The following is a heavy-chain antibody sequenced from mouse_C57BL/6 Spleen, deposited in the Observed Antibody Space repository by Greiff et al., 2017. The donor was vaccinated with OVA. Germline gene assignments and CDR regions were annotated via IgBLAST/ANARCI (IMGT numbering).Heavy chain of an antibody. CDR3: ARGDGLFAY. D-gene: IGHD1-1*01. Sequence: EVKLMESEGGLVQPGSSMKLSCTASGFTFSDYYMAWVRQVPEKGLEWVANINYDGSSTYYLDSLKSRFIISRDNAKNILYLQMSSLKSEDTATYYCARGDGLFAYWGQGTLVTVSA. J-gene: IGHJ3*01. V-gene: IGHV5-16*01. CDR2: INYDGSST. CDR1: GFTFSDYY.